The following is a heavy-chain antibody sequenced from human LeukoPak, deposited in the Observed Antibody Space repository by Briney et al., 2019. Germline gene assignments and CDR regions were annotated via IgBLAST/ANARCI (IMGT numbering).Heavy chain of an antibody. V-gene: IGHV3-30*03. D-gene: IGHD2-15*01. J-gene: IGHJ4*02. CDR3: TTDRIVVGALWY. Sequence: GRSLRLSCAASGFTFSSYGMHWVRQAPGKGLERVAVISYDGSNKYYADSVKGRFTISRDNSKNTLYLQMNSLKTEDTAVYYCTTDRIVVGALWYWGQGTLVTVSS. CDR2: ISYDGSNK. CDR1: GFTFSSYG.